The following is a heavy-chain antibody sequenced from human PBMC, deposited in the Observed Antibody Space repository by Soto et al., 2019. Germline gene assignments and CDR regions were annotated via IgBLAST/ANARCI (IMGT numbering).Heavy chain of an antibody. CDR2: IYFSGST. J-gene: IGHJ4*01. V-gene: IGHV4-31*03. Sequence: TLSLTCTVSGASINSGGYYWSWIRQLPGKGLEWIGYIYFSGSTYYNPSLESRVTISLDTSQNQFSLKLNSVTAADTAVYYCARSGYGSSDFDHWGQGTLVTVSS. CDR1: GASINSGGYY. D-gene: IGHD6-13*01. CDR3: ARSGYGSSDFDH.